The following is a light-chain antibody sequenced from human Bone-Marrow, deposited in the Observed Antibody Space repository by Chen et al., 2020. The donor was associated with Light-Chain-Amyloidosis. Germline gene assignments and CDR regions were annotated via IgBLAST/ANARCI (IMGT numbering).Light chain of an antibody. Sequence: DIVMTQSPLSLCVTPGEPASISCTSTQSLLHSNGYNYLAWYLQKPGQSPQLLIPLGSNRAHGVPDRFSGSGSGTDFTLRISRVEAEDVGVSYCFQPHETPYTFGQGTKLEI. CDR1: QSLLHSNGYNY. CDR2: LGS. J-gene: IGKJ2*01. V-gene: IGKV2-28*01. CDR3: FQPHETPYT.